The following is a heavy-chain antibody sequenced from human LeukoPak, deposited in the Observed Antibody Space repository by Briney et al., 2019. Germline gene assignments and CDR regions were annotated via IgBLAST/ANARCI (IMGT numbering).Heavy chain of an antibody. J-gene: IGHJ6*02. CDR2: IYYSGST. CDR3: ARDLGRGSMDV. D-gene: IGHD1-26*01. CDR1: GGSISSSSYY. V-gene: IGHV4-39*07. Sequence: SETLSLTCTVSGGSISSSSYYWGWIRQPPGKGLEWIGNIYYSGSTYYSPSLKSRVTISVDTSKNQFSLKLSSVTAADTAVYFCARDLGRGSMDVWGLGTTVTVSS.